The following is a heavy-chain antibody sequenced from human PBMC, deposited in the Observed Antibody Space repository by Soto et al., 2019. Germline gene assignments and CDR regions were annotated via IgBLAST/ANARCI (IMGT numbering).Heavy chain of an antibody. V-gene: IGHV3-23*01. Sequence: GGSLRLSCAASGFTFSSNAMNWVRQAPGKGLEWVSAISGSGGSTYYADSVKGRFTISRDNSKNTLYLQMNSLRAEDTAVYYCAKDFPGDPPITIFGVGAFDYWGQGTLVTVSS. J-gene: IGHJ4*02. CDR3: AKDFPGDPPITIFGVGAFDY. CDR2: ISGSGGST. CDR1: GFTFSSNA. D-gene: IGHD3-3*01.